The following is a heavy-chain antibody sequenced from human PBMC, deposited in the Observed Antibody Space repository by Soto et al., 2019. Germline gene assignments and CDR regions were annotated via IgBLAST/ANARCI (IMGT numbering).Heavy chain of an antibody. J-gene: IGHJ4*02. D-gene: IGHD5-18*01. Sequence: PGGSLRLASASSGFTFSTDAINCVRQAPGEWLEWLAYISPRNKIYYADSVKGRFTISRENSKNTLYLQMNSLRAEDTAVYSCARTPWDGYTGYYFDYWGQGTLVTVSS. V-gene: IGHV3-21*05. CDR1: GFTFSTDA. CDR3: ARTPWDGYTGYYFDY. CDR2: ISPRNKI.